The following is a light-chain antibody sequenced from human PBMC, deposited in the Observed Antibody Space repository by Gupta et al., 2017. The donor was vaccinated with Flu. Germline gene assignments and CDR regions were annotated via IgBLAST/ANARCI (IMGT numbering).Light chain of an antibody. Sequence: DIQMTQSPSSVSASVGDRVTITCRASHDIDMWLAWYQQKPGKAPKLLIYSASNLQRGVPSRFSGSGSGTDFTLTISSRQPEDFATYYCQQDDSFPWTFGQGTKVEVK. CDR2: SAS. CDR3: QQDDSFPWT. J-gene: IGKJ1*01. CDR1: HDIDMW. V-gene: IGKV1-12*02.